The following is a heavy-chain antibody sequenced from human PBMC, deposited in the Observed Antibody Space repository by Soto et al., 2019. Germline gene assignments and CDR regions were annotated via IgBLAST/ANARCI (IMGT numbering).Heavy chain of an antibody. J-gene: IGHJ4*02. CDR2: INAGNGNT. CDR3: ARAGYYDSSGYYYSHPQHFDY. Sequence: QVQLVQSGAEVKKPGASVKVSCKASGYTFTSYAMHWVRQAPGQRLEWMGWINAGNGNTKYSQKFQGRVTITRDTSASTAYMELSSLRSEDTAVYYCARAGYYDSSGYYYSHPQHFDYWGQGTLVTVSS. D-gene: IGHD3-22*01. V-gene: IGHV1-3*01. CDR1: GYTFTSYA.